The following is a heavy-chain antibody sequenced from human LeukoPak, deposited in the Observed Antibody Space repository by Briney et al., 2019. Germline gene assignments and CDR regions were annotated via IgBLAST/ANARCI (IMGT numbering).Heavy chain of an antibody. CDR2: IYYSGST. V-gene: IGHV4-39*07. Sequence: SETLSLTCTVSGGSISSSSYYWGWIRQPPGKGLEWIGSIYYSGSTYFNPSLKSRVTISVDTSKNQFSLNLSSVTAADTAVYYCAGDNRGSTNYYYYMDVWGKGTTVTVSS. CDR3: AGDNRGSTNYYYYMDV. D-gene: IGHD2-2*01. J-gene: IGHJ6*03. CDR1: GGSISSSSYY.